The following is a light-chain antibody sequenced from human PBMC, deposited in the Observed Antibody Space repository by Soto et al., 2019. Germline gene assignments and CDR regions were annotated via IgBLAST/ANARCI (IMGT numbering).Light chain of an antibody. J-gene: IGLJ2*01. CDR2: EVF. CDR1: SRDVGGYNY. CDR3: CSYTTTSTFV. Sequence: QSALTQPASVSGSPGQSITISCTGTSRDVGGYNYVSWYQQHPGKVPNLMIYEVFRRPSGISDRFSGSKSGNTASLTISGLQAEDEADYYCCSYTTTSTFVFGGGTKLTVL. V-gene: IGLV2-14*03.